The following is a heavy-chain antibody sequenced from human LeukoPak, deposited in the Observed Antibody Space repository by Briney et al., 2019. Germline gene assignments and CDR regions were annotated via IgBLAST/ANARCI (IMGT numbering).Heavy chain of an antibody. J-gene: IGHJ4*01. D-gene: IGHD6-19*01. Sequence: GGSLRLSCAASGFTFSSYWMSWVRQAPGKGLEWLANIKQDGSEKYYVDSVKGRFTISRDNAKNSLYLQMNSLRAEDTAVYYCAKGIYSSGWSYFDYWGHGTLVTVSS. CDR3: AKGIYSSGWSYFDY. V-gene: IGHV3-7*03. CDR1: GFTFSSYW. CDR2: IKQDGSEK.